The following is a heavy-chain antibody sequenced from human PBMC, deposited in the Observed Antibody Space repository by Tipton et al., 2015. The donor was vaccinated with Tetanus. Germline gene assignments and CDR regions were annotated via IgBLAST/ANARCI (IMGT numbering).Heavy chain of an antibody. CDR2: MYHTGGS. V-gene: IGHV4-30-2*01. J-gene: IGHJ4*02. CDR1: GVSMRNGGFS. D-gene: IGHD1-7*01. Sequence: TLSLTCTVSGVSMRNGGFSWSWIRQPPGKGLEWIGYMYHTGGSYYNPSLKSRVTMSVDLSNNQFSLGLRFGSAADTAVYYCARANYDSSKKGPFDSWGQGSLVIVSS. CDR3: ARANYDSSKKGPFDS.